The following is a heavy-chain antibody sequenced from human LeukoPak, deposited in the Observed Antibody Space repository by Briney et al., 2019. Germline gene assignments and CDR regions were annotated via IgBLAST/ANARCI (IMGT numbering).Heavy chain of an antibody. Sequence: GGSLRLSCAASGFTFSSSGMHWVRQAPGKGLEWVAVIWYDGSNNYCADSVKGRFTISRDNSKNTLYLQMNSLRADDTAVYYCARGGGYSYGPLDYRGQGTLVTVSS. CDR2: IWYDGSNN. J-gene: IGHJ4*02. CDR3: ARGGGYSYGPLDY. CDR1: GFTFSSSG. D-gene: IGHD5-18*01. V-gene: IGHV3-33*01.